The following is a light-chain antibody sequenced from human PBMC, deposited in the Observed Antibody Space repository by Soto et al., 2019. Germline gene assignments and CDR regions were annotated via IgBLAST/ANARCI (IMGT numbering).Light chain of an antibody. CDR1: SPNIGGNA. CDR3: SSYTSKSSLI. V-gene: IGLV1-44*01. CDR2: SNN. Sequence: QSVLTQPPSASGTPGQRVTISCSGSSPNIGGNAVNWYQQLPGTAPKVLIYSNNQRPSGVPDRFSGSKSGTSASLAISGLQSEDEADYYCSSYTSKSSLIFGGGTKLTVL. J-gene: IGLJ2*01.